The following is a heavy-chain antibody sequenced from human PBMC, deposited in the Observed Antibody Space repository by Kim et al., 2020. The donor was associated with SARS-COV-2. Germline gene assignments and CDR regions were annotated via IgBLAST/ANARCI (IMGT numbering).Heavy chain of an antibody. V-gene: IGHV3-48*02. CDR3: ARDHDWGFDY. CDR2: TNNAGGHI. CDR1: GFTYNIYA. Sequence: GGSLRLSCAASGFTYNIYAMNWVRQAPGKGLEWISHTNNAGGHILYADSVKGRFTISRDNAKNSLYLQMTSLRDEDTALYYCARDHDWGFDYWSPGILVT. J-gene: IGHJ4*02. D-gene: IGHD2-21*01.